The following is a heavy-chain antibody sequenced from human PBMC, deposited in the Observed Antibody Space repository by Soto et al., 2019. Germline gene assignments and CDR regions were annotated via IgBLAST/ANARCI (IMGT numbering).Heavy chain of an antibody. Sequence: PSETLSLTCTVSGGSINTGGVFWSWIRQQPGQGLEWIGFSYYSGNSYYNPSLESRVAMSVDTSKNKFPLKLSSVTAADTAVYYCARHLSHDNDGFDIWGQGTMVTVSS. J-gene: IGHJ3*02. V-gene: IGHV4-31*03. CDR3: ARHLSHDNDGFDI. CDR1: GGSINTGGVF. CDR2: SYYSGNS.